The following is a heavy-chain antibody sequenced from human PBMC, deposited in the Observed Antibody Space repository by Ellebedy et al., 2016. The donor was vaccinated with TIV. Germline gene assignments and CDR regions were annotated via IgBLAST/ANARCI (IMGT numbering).Heavy chain of an antibody. CDR3: ARESNSMFDP. CDR1: GGSFSGYY. CDR2: INHSGST. V-gene: IGHV4-34*01. Sequence: SETLSLTCAVYGGSFSGYYWSWIRQPPGKGLEWIGEINHSGSTNYNPSLKSRVTISVDTSKNQFSLKLSSVTAADTAVYYCARESNSMFDPWGQGTLVTVSS. J-gene: IGHJ5*02. D-gene: IGHD2/OR15-2a*01.